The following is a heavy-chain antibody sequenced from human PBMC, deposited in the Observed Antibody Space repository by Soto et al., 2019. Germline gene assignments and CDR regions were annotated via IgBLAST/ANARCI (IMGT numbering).Heavy chain of an antibody. Sequence: PGGSVRLSCAASGFTFSSYAMSWVRRAPGKGLEWVSAISGSGGSTYYADSVKGRFTISRDNSKNTLYLQMNSLRAEDTAVYYCAKVYSSGWSFAVHKKAKYLQHWGQGTLVTVSS. CDR2: ISGSGGST. CDR3: AKVYSSGWSFAVHKKAKYLQH. CDR1: GFTFSSYA. D-gene: IGHD6-19*01. V-gene: IGHV3-23*01. J-gene: IGHJ1*01.